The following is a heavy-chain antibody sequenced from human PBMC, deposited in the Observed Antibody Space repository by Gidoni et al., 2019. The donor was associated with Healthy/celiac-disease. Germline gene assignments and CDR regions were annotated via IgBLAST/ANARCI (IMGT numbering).Heavy chain of an antibody. CDR2: IYYSGST. D-gene: IGHD2-2*02. CDR3: ASLYCSSTSCYRYYYYYYMDV. J-gene: IGHJ6*03. Sequence: QLQLQESGPGLVKPSETLSLTCTVPGGSISSSSYYRGWIRQPPGRGLEWIGGIYYSGSTYYNPSLKSRVTISVDTSKNQFSLKLSSVTAADTAVYYCASLYCSSTSCYRYYYYYYMDVWGKGTTVTVSS. V-gene: IGHV4-39*01. CDR1: GGSISSSSYY.